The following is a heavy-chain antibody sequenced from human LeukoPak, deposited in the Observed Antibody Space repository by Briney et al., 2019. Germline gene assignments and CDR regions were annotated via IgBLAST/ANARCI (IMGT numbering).Heavy chain of an antibody. J-gene: IGHJ4*02. Sequence: SGTLSLTCGVSGGSISNTKWWTGVRQPPGKGLEWIGEVNLQGSTNYNPSLKSRVAISVDKSENNISLKLTSVTAADTAVYYCARQEGYCSSTSCHNHFDYWGQGTLVTVSS. CDR1: GGSISNTKW. CDR3: ARQEGYCSSTSCHNHFDY. V-gene: IGHV4-4*02. CDR2: VNLQGST. D-gene: IGHD2-2*01.